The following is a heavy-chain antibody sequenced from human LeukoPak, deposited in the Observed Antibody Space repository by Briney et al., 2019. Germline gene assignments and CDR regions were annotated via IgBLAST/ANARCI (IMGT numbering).Heavy chain of an antibody. D-gene: IGHD6-6*01. CDR3: ARDLSREYRFVAARRWDYYMDV. V-gene: IGHV3-21*01. Sequence: GGSLGLSCAASGFTFSSYSMNWVRQAPGKGLEWVSSISSSSSYIYYADSVKGRFTISRDNAKNSLYLQMNRLRAEDTAVYYCARDLSREYRFVAARRWDYYMDVWGKGTTVTVSS. CDR1: GFTFSSYS. J-gene: IGHJ6*03. CDR2: ISSSSSYI.